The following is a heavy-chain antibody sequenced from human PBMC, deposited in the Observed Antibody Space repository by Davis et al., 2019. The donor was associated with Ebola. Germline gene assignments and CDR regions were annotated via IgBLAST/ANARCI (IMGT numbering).Heavy chain of an antibody. J-gene: IGHJ4*02. D-gene: IGHD2/OR15-2a*01. CDR3: ARDSSPAFFWY. Sequence: GESLKISCAASGFTFSSYGMHWVRQAPGKGLEWVAVIWYDGSNKYYADSVKGRFTISRDNSKNTLYLQMNSLRAEDTAVYYCARDSSPAFFWYWGQGTLVTVSS. CDR2: IWYDGSNK. V-gene: IGHV3-33*01. CDR1: GFTFSSYG.